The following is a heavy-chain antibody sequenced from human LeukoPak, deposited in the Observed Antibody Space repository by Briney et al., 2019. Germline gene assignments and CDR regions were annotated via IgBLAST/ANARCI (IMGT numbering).Heavy chain of an antibody. D-gene: IGHD1-26*01. CDR3: ARVRWELPVFDY. Sequence: GRSLRLSCAASGFTFSSYGMHWVRQAPGKGLEWVAVISYDGSNKYYADSVKGRFTISRDNSKNTLYLQMNSLRAEATAVYYCARVRWELPVFDYWGQGTLVTVSS. CDR2: ISYDGSNK. J-gene: IGHJ4*02. V-gene: IGHV3-30*03. CDR1: GFTFSSYG.